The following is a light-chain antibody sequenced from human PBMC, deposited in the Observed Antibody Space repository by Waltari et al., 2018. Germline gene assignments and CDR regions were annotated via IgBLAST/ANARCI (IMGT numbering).Light chain of an antibody. Sequence: DIQMTQSPSTLSAYVGDSVTITCRASQSISSWLAWYQQKPGKAPKLLIDKASSLESGVPSRFSGSGSGTEFTLTISSLQPDDFATYYCQQYNTYSGTFGQGTKVEIK. CDR3: QQYNTYSGT. V-gene: IGKV1-5*03. J-gene: IGKJ1*01. CDR1: QSISSW. CDR2: KAS.